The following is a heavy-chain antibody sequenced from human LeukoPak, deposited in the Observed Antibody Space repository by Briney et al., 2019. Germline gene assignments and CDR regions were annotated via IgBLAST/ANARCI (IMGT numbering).Heavy chain of an antibody. V-gene: IGHV4-30-4*01. D-gene: IGHD5-18*01. J-gene: IGHJ4*02. CDR2: IYYSGST. CDR1: GGSISSGDYY. Sequence: PSETLSLTCTVSGGSISSGDYYWSWIRQPPGKGLEWIGYIYYSGSTYCNPSLKSRVTISVDTSKNQFSLKLSSVTAADTAVYYCARVGYSYGSYYFDYWGQGTLVTVSS. CDR3: ARVGYSYGSYYFDY.